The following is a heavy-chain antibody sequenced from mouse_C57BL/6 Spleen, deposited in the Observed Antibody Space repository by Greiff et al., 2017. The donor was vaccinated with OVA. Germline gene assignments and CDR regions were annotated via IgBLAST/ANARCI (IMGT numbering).Heavy chain of an antibody. D-gene: IGHD2-4*01. J-gene: IGHJ2*01. CDR2: IYPGDGDT. V-gene: IGHV1-82*01. Sequence: VQVVESGPELVKPGASVKISCKASGYAFSSSWMNWVKQRPGKGLEWIGRIYPGDGDTNYNGKFKGKATLTADKSSSTAYMQLSSLTSEDSAVYFCASWNDYDDFDYWGQGTTLTVSS. CDR3: ASWNDYDDFDY. CDR1: GYAFSSSW.